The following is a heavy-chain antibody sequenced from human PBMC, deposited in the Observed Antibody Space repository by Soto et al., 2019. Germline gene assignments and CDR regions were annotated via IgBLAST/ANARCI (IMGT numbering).Heavy chain of an antibody. D-gene: IGHD6-19*01. V-gene: IGHV3-48*01. J-gene: IGHJ4*02. CDR1: GFTFSSYS. CDR3: ARGEQWPL. Sequence: GGSLRLSCAASGFTFSSYSMNWVRQAPGKGLEWVSHISSSSSTIHYADSVKGRFTISRDNAKKSLYLQMNSLRAEDTAVYYCARGEQWPLWGQGTLVTVSS. CDR2: ISSSSSTI.